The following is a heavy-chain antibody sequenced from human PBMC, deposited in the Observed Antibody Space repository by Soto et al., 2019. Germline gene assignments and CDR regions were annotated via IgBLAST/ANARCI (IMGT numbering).Heavy chain of an antibody. D-gene: IGHD1-26*01. CDR2: IYWHDDN. J-gene: IGHJ5*02. CDR1: GFSLSTTGVG. Sequence: QITLKESGPTLVKPTQTLTLTCTFSGFSLSTTGVGVGWIRQPPGKALEWLALIYWHDDNRYSPSLKSRLTIPKDPSKTQVVLTVTNMDPVDTATYYCAHRQGSIVVNGDNWFDPWGQGTLVTVSS. CDR3: AHRQGSIVVNGDNWFDP. V-gene: IGHV2-5*01.